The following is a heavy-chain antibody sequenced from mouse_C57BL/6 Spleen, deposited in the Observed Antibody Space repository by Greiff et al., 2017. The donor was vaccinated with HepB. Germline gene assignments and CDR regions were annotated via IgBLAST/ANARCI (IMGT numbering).Heavy chain of an antibody. CDR2: IDPSDSYT. V-gene: IGHV1-69*01. Sequence: QVQLQQPGAELVMPGASVKLSCKASGYTFTSYWMHWVKQRPGQGLEWIGEIDPSDSYTNYNQKFKGKSTLTVDKSSSPAYMQLSSLTSEDSAVYYCERYSYYAMDYGGQGTSVTVSS. CDR1: GYTFTSYW. CDR3: ERYSYYAMDY. J-gene: IGHJ4*01.